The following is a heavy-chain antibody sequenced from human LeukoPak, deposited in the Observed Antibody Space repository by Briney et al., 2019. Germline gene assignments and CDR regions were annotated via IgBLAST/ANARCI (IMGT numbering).Heavy chain of an antibody. D-gene: IGHD3-10*01. CDR3: ARDPRDRARGGCDY. CDR1: GYTFTGYY. J-gene: IGHJ4*02. V-gene: IGHV1-2*04. Sequence: ASVKVSCKASGYTFTGYYMHWVRQAPGQGLEWMGWINPNSGGTNYAQKFQGWVTMTRDTSTSTVYMELSSLRSEDTAVYYCARDPRDRARGGCDYWGQGTLVTVSS. CDR2: INPNSGGT.